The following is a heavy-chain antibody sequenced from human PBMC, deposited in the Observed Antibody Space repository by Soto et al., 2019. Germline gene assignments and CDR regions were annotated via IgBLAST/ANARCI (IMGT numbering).Heavy chain of an antibody. CDR3: EGHISNFPYYYYAMDV. Sequence: GESLKISCKGSGYTFTDYWIGWVRQLPGKGLEWMGIIYPGDSDTRYSPSFQGHVTITVDKSTSTAYLQWNTLKASDTAMYYCEGHISNFPYYYYAMDVWGQGTTVTVSS. CDR2: IYPGDSDT. D-gene: IGHD4-4*01. J-gene: IGHJ6*02. CDR1: GYTFTDYW. V-gene: IGHV5-51*01.